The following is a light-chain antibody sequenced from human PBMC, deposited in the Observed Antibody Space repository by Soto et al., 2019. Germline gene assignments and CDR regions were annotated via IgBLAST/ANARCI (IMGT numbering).Light chain of an antibody. Sequence: DVVMTQSPLSLPVTLGQPASISCWSSRGLIYSDGNIYLNWFHQRPGQSPRRLNYQVSNRDSGVPDRFSGSGSGTDFTLKISRVEAEDVGVYYCMQGTHWPITFGQGTRLEIK. J-gene: IGKJ5*01. V-gene: IGKV2-30*01. CDR2: QVS. CDR1: RGLIYSDGNIY. CDR3: MQGTHWPIT.